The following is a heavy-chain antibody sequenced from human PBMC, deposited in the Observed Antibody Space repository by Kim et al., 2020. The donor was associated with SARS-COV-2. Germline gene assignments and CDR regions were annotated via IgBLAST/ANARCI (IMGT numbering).Heavy chain of an antibody. D-gene: IGHD1-26*01. CDR3: ARDRGSGSYWGTIDY. CDR1: GFTFSSYS. Sequence: GGSLRLSCAASGFTFSSYSMNWVRQAPGKGLEWVSYISSSSSTIYYADSVKGRFTISRDNAKNSLYLQMNSLRDEDTAVYYCARDRGSGSYWGTIDYWGQGTLVTVSS. J-gene: IGHJ4*02. V-gene: IGHV3-48*02. CDR2: ISSSSSTI.